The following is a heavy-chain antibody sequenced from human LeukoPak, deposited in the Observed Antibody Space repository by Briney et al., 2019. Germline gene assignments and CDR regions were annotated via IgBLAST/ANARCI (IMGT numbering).Heavy chain of an antibody. V-gene: IGHV4-59*08. J-gene: IGHJ4*02. Sequence: PSETLSLTCIVSGGSMSSYYWTWIRQPPGKGLEGIGYIYYNGTTNYNPSLKSRVTISVDTSKTQFSLKLNSVTAADTAVYYCARQSRGIAVAGLDYWGQGILVTVSS. CDR2: IYYNGTT. D-gene: IGHD6-19*01. CDR1: GGSMSSYY. CDR3: ARQSRGIAVAGLDY.